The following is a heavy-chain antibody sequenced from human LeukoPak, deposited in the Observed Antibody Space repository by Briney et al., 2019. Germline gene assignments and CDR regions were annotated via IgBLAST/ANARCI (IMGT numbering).Heavy chain of an antibody. J-gene: IGHJ4*02. V-gene: IGHV3-23*01. CDR2: ISGSGGST. CDR1: GFTFSSYG. CDR3: AKDRDYVWGSYRTYYFDY. Sequence: GGSLRLSCAASGFTFSSYGMSWVRQAPGKGLEWVSAISGSGGSTYYADSVKGRFTISRDNSKNTLYLQMNSLRAEDTAVYYCAKDRDYVWGSYRTYYFDYWGQGTLVTVSS. D-gene: IGHD3-16*02.